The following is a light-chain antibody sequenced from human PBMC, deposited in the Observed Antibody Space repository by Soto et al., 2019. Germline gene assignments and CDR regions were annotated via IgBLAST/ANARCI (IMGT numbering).Light chain of an antibody. V-gene: IGLV2-14*03. CDR1: SSDVGNYNY. CDR2: DVS. Sequence: QSALAQPASVSGSPGQSITISCTGASSDVGNYNYVSWYQQHPGKAPKLIIYDVSNRPSGVSNRFSGSKSGNTASLTISGLQDEDEADYYCSSYTSSTTLYVFGTGTKVTVL. J-gene: IGLJ1*01. CDR3: SSYTSSTTLYV.